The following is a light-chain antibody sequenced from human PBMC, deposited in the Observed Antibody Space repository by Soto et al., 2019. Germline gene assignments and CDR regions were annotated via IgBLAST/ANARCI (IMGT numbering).Light chain of an antibody. V-gene: IGLV1-47*01. J-gene: IGLJ2*01. CDR3: ATWDDRLRGV. CDR2: KDN. CDR1: TSNVGGNY. Sequence: QSVLTQPPSASGTPGQRVTISCLGSTSNVGGNYVHWYQQLPGTAPKLLIYKDNQRPSGVPDRFSGSKSGTSASLAISGLRSEDEEDYYCATWDDRLRGVFGGGTKLTVL.